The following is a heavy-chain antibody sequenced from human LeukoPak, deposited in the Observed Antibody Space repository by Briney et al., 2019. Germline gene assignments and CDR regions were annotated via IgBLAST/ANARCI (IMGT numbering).Heavy chain of an antibody. Sequence: GGSLRLSCAASGFTFSSYAMSWVRQAPGKGLEWVSGINWNGGSTGYADSVKGRFTISRDNAKNSLYLQMNSLRAEDTALYYCARGGRWLVSPIDYWGQGTLVTVSS. CDR1: GFTFSSYA. CDR2: INWNGGST. D-gene: IGHD6-19*01. V-gene: IGHV3-20*04. CDR3: ARGGRWLVSPIDY. J-gene: IGHJ4*02.